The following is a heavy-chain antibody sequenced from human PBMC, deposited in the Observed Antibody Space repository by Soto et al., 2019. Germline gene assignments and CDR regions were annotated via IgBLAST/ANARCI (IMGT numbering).Heavy chain of an antibody. CDR1: GGSISSGDYY. V-gene: IGHV4-30-4*01. CDR2: IYYSGST. J-gene: IGHJ4*02. CDR3: ARVSVLMVYAAFDY. Sequence: ASETLSLTCTVSGGSISSGDYYWSWIRQPPGKGLEWIGYIYYSGSTYYNPSLKSRVTISVDTSKNQFSLKLSSVTAADTAVYYCARVSVLMVYAAFDYWGQGTLVTVSS. D-gene: IGHD2-8*01.